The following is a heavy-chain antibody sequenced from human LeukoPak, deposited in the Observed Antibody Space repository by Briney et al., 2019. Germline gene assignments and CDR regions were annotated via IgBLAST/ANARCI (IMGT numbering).Heavy chain of an antibody. D-gene: IGHD4-17*01. J-gene: IGHJ4*02. V-gene: IGHV1-69*04. Sequence: ASVKVSCKASGGTFSSYAISWVRQAPGQGLEWLGRIIPILGIANYAQKFQGRVTITADKSTSTAYMELSSLGSEDTAVYYCARVVYGDYVGPFDYWGQGTLVTVSS. CDR3: ARVVYGDYVGPFDY. CDR2: IIPILGIA. CDR1: GGTFSSYA.